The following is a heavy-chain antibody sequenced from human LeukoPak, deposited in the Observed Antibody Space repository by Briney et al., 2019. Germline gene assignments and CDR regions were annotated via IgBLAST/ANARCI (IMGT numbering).Heavy chain of an antibody. CDR1: GFTFSDLW. D-gene: IGHD3-16*01. CDR2: INEHGTT. J-gene: IGHJ4*02. Sequence: GGSLRLSCAASGFTFSDLWMYWVRQAPGKGLVWISNINEHGTTAYADSVKGRFTISRDNAKNTLYLQMNSLTAEDTAVYYCARVRGGNWGQGTLVTVSS. V-gene: IGHV3-74*01. CDR3: ARVRGGN.